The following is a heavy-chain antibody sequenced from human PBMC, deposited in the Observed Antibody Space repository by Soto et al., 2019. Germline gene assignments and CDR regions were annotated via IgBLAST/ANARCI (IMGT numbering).Heavy chain of an antibody. CDR3: ARAQYCSGGSCHFDY. V-gene: IGHV1-18*01. CDR1: GYMFSTYV. D-gene: IGHD2-15*01. CDR2: ISAYNGNT. J-gene: IGHJ4*02. Sequence: ASVKVCCKASGYMFSTYVISWVRQAPGQGFEWMAWISAYNGNTKYAQKFQGRVTMTTETSTSTAYMELRGLRSDDTAVYYCARAQYCSGGSCHFDYWGQGTLVTVSS.